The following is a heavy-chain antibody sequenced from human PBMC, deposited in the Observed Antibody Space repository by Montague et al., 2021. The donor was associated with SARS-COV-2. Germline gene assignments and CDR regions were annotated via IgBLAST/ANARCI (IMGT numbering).Heavy chain of an antibody. CDR1: GYSFTSYW. CDR3: ASGRAYYYDSSGYGYFDY. CDR2: IYPGDSDT. V-gene: IGHV5-51*03. Sequence: QSGAEVKKPGESLKISCKGSGYSFTSYWIGWVRQMPEKGLEWMGIIYPGDSDTRYSPSFQGQVTISADKSISTAYLQWSSLKASDTAMYYCASGRAYYYDSSGYGYFDYWGQGTLVTVSS. D-gene: IGHD3-22*01. J-gene: IGHJ4*02.